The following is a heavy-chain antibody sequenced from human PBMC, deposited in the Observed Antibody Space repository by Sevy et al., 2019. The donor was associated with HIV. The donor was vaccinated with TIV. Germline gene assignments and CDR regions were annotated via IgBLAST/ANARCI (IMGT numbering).Heavy chain of an antibody. J-gene: IGHJ4*02. Sequence: GGSLRLSCAASGFTFSSYWMHWVRQAPGKGLVWVSRINSDGSSTTYADSVKGRFTISRDNAKNTLYRQMNSLRAEDTAVYYCPIEYSGSYYYFDYRGQGTLVTVSS. D-gene: IGHD1-26*01. CDR2: INSDGSST. CDR1: GFTFSSYW. V-gene: IGHV3-74*01. CDR3: PIEYSGSYYYFDY.